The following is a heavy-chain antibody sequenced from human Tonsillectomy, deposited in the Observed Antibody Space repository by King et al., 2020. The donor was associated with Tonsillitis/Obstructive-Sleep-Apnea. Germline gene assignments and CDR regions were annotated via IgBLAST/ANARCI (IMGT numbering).Heavy chain of an antibody. D-gene: IGHD7-27*01. V-gene: IGHV1-2*07. CDR3: ARGGLGTSAFEI. J-gene: IGHJ3*02. CDR2: INPNSGGT. Sequence: QLVQSGAEVRKPGASVKVSCKTSGYTFTDYFMHWVRQAPGQGLEWMGWINPNSGGTNYAHKFQVRVTMTRDTSINTAYMELSRLRSDDTAVYYCARGGLGTSAFEIWGQGTMVTVSS. CDR1: GYTFTDYF.